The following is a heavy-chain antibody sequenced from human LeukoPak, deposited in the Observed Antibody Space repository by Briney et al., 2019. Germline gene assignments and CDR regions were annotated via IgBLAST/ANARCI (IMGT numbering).Heavy chain of an antibody. CDR2: INHSGNI. CDR3: ARNGDYNLGY. CDR1: GVSFSAYY. Sequence: SETLSLTCAVYGVSFSAYYWSWIRQSPGKGLEWIGEINHSGNINYNPSLKSRVTISVDTSKNQFSLKLSSVTAADTAVYYCARNGDYNLGYWGQGSLVTVSS. J-gene: IGHJ4*02. D-gene: IGHD4-17*01. V-gene: IGHV4-34*01.